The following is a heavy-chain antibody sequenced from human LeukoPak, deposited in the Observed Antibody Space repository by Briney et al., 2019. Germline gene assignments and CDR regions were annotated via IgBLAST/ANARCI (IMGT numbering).Heavy chain of an antibody. CDR2: IWYDGSNK. CDR1: GFTFSTYA. J-gene: IGHJ4*02. Sequence: GRSLRLSCAASGFTFSTYAMHWVRQAPGKGLEWVAVIWYDGSNKYYGDSVKGRFTISRDNSKNTLYLQRNSLRAEDTAVYYCAKDLSSGWYPYYFDFWGRGTLVTVSS. CDR3: AKDLSSGWYPYYFDF. V-gene: IGHV3-33*03. D-gene: IGHD6-19*01.